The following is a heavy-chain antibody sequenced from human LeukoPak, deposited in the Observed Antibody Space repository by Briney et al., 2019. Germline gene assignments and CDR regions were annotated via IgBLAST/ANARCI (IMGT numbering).Heavy chain of an antibody. V-gene: IGHV1-69*13. CDR1: GGTFSSYA. CDR2: IIPIFGTA. Sequence: SVKVSCKASGGTFSSYAISWVRQAPGQGLEWMGGIIPIFGTANYAQKFQGRVTITADESTSTAYMELSSLRSEDTAVYYCAGVGAAAGPFDYWGQGTLVTVSS. J-gene: IGHJ4*02. D-gene: IGHD6-13*01. CDR3: AGVGAAAGPFDY.